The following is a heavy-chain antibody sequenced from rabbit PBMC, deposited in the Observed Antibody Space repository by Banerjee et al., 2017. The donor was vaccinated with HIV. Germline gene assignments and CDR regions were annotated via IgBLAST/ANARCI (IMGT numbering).Heavy chain of an antibody. Sequence: QEQLEESGGDLVKPEGSLTLTCTASGFSLSNNYVMCWVRQAPGKGLEWIACIGAGSGSTYYASWAKGRFTISKTSSTTVTLQMTSLTAADTATYFCARNTYAAGTNYGPYFDLWGPGTLVTVS. CDR1: GFSLSNNYV. D-gene: IGHD8-1*01. CDR3: ARNTYAAGTNYGPYFDL. V-gene: IGHV1S45*01. J-gene: IGHJ4*01. CDR2: IGAGSGST.